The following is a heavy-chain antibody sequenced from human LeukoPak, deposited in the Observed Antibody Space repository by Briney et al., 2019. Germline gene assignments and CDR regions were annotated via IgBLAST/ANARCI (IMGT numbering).Heavy chain of an antibody. CDR3: AREEDWNFDY. V-gene: IGHV3-74*01. CDR1: GFSFSRYW. Sequence: GGSLRLSCAASGFSFSRYWMHWVRQAPGKGLVWVSRINSDGSSTSYADSVKGRFTVSRDNAKNTLYLQMNSQRAEDTAVYYCAREEDWNFDYWGQGTLVTVSS. CDR2: INSDGSST. D-gene: IGHD1-1*01. J-gene: IGHJ4*02.